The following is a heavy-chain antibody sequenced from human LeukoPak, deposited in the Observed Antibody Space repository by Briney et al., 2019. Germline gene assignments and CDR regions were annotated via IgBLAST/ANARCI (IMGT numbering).Heavy chain of an antibody. Sequence: SETLSLTCTVSGGSISSYYWSWIRQPPGKGLEWIGYIYYSGNTNYNPSLKSRVTISVDTSKNQFSLKVSSVTAADTAVYYCARDVEIWGQGTMVTVSS. J-gene: IGHJ3*02. CDR2: IYYSGNT. V-gene: IGHV4-59*01. CDR3: ARDVEI. CDR1: GGSISSYY.